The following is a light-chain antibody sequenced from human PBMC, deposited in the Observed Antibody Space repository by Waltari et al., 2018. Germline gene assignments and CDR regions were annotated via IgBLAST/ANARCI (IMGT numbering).Light chain of an antibody. CDR3: QVWDSSRDHVV. J-gene: IGLJ2*01. V-gene: IGLV3-21*02. CDR2: DNG. Sequence: SYVLTQPPSVSVAPGQTATRTCGGPKSGSKSVHRYRQKPGQAPVLVVYDNGDRPSGIPERFSGSNSGNTAPLTISRVEAGDEADYYCQVWDSSRDHVVFGGGTKLTVL. CDR1: KSGSKS.